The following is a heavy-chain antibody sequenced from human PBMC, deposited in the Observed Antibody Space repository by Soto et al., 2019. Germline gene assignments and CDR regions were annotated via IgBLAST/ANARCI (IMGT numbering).Heavy chain of an antibody. Sequence: PSETLSLTCTVSGGPISSSSYYWGWIRQPPGKGLEWIGSIYYSGSTYYNPSLKSRVTISVDTSKNQFSLKLSSVTAADTAVYYCARHHAEKGVAGPFDYWGQGTLVTVSS. CDR3: ARHHAEKGVAGPFDY. CDR1: GGPISSSSYY. V-gene: IGHV4-39*01. J-gene: IGHJ4*02. D-gene: IGHD6-19*01. CDR2: IYYSGST.